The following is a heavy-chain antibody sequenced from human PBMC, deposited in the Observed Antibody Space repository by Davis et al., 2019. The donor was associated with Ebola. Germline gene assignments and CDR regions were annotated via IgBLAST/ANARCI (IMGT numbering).Heavy chain of an antibody. CDR1: GYTFSNYA. CDR2: MNPNSGDT. J-gene: IGHJ4*02. Sequence: AASVKVSCKASGYTFSNYAINWVRQATGQGLEWMGWMNPNSGDTGYAQKFQGRVTMTRNTSISTAYMELSSLRSEDTAVYYCARDLGRYDDHWGQGTLVTVSS. CDR3: ARDLGRYDDH. V-gene: IGHV1-8*01. D-gene: IGHD1-26*01.